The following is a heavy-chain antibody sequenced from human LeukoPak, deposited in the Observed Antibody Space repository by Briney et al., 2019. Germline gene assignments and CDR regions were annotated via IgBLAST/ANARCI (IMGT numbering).Heavy chain of an antibody. J-gene: IGHJ4*02. V-gene: IGHV4-34*01. CDR3: ARVPIWFGELSFDY. CDR2: INHSGIT. CDR1: GGSLSGYY. D-gene: IGHD3-10*01. Sequence: SETLSLTCAVYGGSLSGYYWSWIRQPPEKGLEWMGEINHSGITNYNPSLKSRVTMSIDTSKNQFSLRVTSVTAADTAVYYCARVPIWFGELSFDYWGQGTLVTVSS.